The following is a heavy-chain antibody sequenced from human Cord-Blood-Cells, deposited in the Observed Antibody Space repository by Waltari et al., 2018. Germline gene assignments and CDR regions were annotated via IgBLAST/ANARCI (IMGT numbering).Heavy chain of an antibody. CDR2: IYYSGST. Sequence: QVQLQESGPGLVKPSQTLSLTCTVSGGSISSGGYYWTWIRQHPGKGLDWIGYIYYSGSTCYNPSLTRRVAIAVDTSKNQFSLKLSSVTAADTGVYYCARAGGDRPYWYFDLWGRGTLVTVSS. V-gene: IGHV4-31*03. D-gene: IGHD3-10*01. J-gene: IGHJ2*01. CDR1: GGSISSGGYY. CDR3: ARAGGDRPYWYFDL.